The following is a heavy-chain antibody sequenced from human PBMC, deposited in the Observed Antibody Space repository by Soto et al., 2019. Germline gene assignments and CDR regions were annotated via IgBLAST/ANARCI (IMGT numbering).Heavy chain of an antibody. Sequence: QMQLLESGGGVVQPGKALRLSCAASGFAFNSHSMHWVRQAPGKVLEWLALMTSDGSSKFYADSVKGRCTISRDNSKNNLYLEMNSLRSEDTAVYYCARDRVNRYTGYELDLWGQGTLVNVSS. V-gene: IGHV3-30-3*01. CDR3: ARDRVNRYTGYELDL. CDR1: GFAFNSHS. J-gene: IGHJ5*02. CDR2: MTSDGSSK. D-gene: IGHD3-9*01.